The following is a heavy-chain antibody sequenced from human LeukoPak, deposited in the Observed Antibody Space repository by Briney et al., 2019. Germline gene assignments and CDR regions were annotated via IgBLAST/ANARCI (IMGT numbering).Heavy chain of an antibody. CDR1: GFTFSSYP. Sequence: GGSLRLSCAASGFTFSSYPMSWVRQAPGKGLEWVAFIRYDGSNKYYADSVKGRFTISRDNSKNTLNLQMNSLRAEDTAVYCCAKDPTHYRVWDYYETIGLSYWGQGTLVTVSS. D-gene: IGHD3-22*01. CDR2: IRYDGSNK. J-gene: IGHJ4*02. V-gene: IGHV3-30*02. CDR3: AKDPTHYRVWDYYETIGLSY.